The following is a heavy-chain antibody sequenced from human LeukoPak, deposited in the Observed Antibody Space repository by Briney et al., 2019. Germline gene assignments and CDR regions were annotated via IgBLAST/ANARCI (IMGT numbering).Heavy chain of an antibody. D-gene: IGHD2-15*01. J-gene: IGHJ4*02. CDR3: TTLRIYCSGGSCEIDY. CDR2: ITSKANSYAT. CDR1: GFTFSGSA. V-gene: IGHV3-73*01. Sequence: PGVSLRLSCAASGFTFSGSAMHWVRQASGKGLEWVGRITSKANSYATAYAASVKGRFTISRDDSKNTAYLQMNSLKTEDTAVYYCTTLRIYCSGGSCEIDYWGQGTLVTVSS.